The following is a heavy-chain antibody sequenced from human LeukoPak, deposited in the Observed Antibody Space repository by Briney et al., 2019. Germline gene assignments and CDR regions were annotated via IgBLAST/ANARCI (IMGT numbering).Heavy chain of an antibody. V-gene: IGHV3-21*01. CDR3: ARDPRIVVEGGFDL. CDR1: GFTFSSYS. CDR2: ISSSSSYI. J-gene: IGHJ2*01. Sequence: GGSLRLSCAASGFTFSSYSMNWVRQAPGKGLEWVSSISSSSSYIYYADSVKGRFTISRDNAKNSLYLQMNSLRAEDTAVYYCARDPRIVVEGGFDLWGRGTLVTVSS. D-gene: IGHD3-22*01.